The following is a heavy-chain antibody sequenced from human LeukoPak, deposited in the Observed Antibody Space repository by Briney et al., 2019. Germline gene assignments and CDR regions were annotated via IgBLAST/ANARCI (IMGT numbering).Heavy chain of an antibody. D-gene: IGHD6-13*01. J-gene: IGHJ3*02. CDR1: GFTFRSYA. V-gene: IGHV3-23*01. CDR2: ISGSGGST. Sequence: GGSLRLSCAASGFTFRSYAMSWVRQARGKGLEWVSDISGSGGSTYYADSVKHRSTISRDNSKNTLYLQMNSLRADDTALYYCATLAAAVVLGLTFDIWGQGTMVTVSS. CDR3: ATLAAAVVLGLTFDI.